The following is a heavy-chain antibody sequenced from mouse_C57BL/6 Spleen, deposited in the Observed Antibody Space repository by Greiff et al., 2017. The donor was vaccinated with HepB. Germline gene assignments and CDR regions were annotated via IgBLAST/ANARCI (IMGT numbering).Heavy chain of an antibody. Sequence: VQLKESGGDLVKPGGSLKLSCAASGFTFSSYGMSWVRQTPDKRLEWVATISSGGSYTYYPDSVKGRFTISRDNAKNTLYLQMSSLKSEDTAMYYCARHLGDYGNRGFAYWGQGTLVTVSA. CDR2: ISSGGSYT. D-gene: IGHD2-1*01. V-gene: IGHV5-6*01. J-gene: IGHJ3*01. CDR1: GFTFSSYG. CDR3: ARHLGDYGNRGFAY.